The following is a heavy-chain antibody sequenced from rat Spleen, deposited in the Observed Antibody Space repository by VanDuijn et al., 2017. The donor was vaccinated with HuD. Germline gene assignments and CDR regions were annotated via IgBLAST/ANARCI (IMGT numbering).Heavy chain of an antibody. CDR2: IDTDGDST. V-gene: IGHV5-25*01. J-gene: IGHJ1*01. D-gene: IGHD4-4*01. CDR1: GFTFSDYY. Sequence: EVQLVESDGGLVQPGRSLKLSCAASGFTFSDYYMAWVRQAPTKGLEWVASIDTDGDSTYYRDSVKGRFTISRENAKNTLYLQMDSLRSEDTAIYYCTRRGYLSDWYFDFWGPGTMVTVPS. CDR3: TRRGYLSDWYFDF.